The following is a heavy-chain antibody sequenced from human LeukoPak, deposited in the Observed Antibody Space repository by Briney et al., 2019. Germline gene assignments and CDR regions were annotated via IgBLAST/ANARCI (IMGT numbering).Heavy chain of an antibody. D-gene: IGHD3-10*01. V-gene: IGHV3-74*01. CDR1: GITFSGAW. CDR2: INDDGSFR. J-gene: IGHJ1*01. CDR3: ARVSGPGMNEYYHL. Sequence: PGGSLRLSCAASGITFSGAWMHWVRQAPGKGLVWGSRINDDGSFRRYANSVKGRFTISRDNAKNTLFLQMDSPRAEDTAVYYCARVSGPGMNEYYHLWGQGTLVTVSS.